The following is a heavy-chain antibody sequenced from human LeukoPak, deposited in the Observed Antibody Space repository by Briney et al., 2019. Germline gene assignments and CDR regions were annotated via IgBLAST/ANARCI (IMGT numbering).Heavy chain of an antibody. Sequence: SSETLTLTCTVSGGSISSHYWSWIRQPPGKGLEWIGYIYYSGSTNYNPSLKSRVTISVDTSKNQFSLKLSSVTAADTAVYYCARAIRQHKQWELPQGFYFDYWGQGTLVTVSS. CDR1: GGSISSHY. CDR3: ARAIRQHKQWELPQGFYFDY. V-gene: IGHV4-59*11. J-gene: IGHJ4*02. CDR2: IYYSGST. D-gene: IGHD1-26*01.